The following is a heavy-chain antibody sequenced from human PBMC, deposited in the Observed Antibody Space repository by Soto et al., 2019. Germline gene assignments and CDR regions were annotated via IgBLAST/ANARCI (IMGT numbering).Heavy chain of an antibody. Sequence: QVQLVQSGAEVKKPGASVKVSCKASGVTFTNYAINWVRQAPGQGLEWMGWISAYNGNTNYAQKLQGRVTMATDTSTRTAYMEVRSLRSDDTAVYCWARGRFGAFVYYFDYWGQGTLVTVSS. CDR2: ISAYNGNT. D-gene: IGHD3-10*01. CDR1: GVTFTNYA. J-gene: IGHJ4*02. CDR3: ARGRFGAFVYYFDY. V-gene: IGHV1-18*01.